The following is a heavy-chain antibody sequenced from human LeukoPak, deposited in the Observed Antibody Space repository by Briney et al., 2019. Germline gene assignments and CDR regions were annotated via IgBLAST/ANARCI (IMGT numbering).Heavy chain of an antibody. CDR2: IRHDGSNI. J-gene: IGHJ4*02. Sequence: SGGSLRLSCAASGFTFSNYAMHWVRQAPGKELEWVAFIRHDGSNIYYADSVKGRFTISRDNSKNTLYLQMNSLRAEDTAVYYCARDLLGYCSSTSCYPYYFDYWGQGTLVTVSS. CDR1: GFTFSNYA. D-gene: IGHD2-2*01. V-gene: IGHV3-30*02. CDR3: ARDLLGYCSSTSCYPYYFDY.